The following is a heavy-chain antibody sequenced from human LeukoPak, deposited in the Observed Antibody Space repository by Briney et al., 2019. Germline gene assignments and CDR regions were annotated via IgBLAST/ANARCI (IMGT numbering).Heavy chain of an antibody. CDR3: ARVRRFNGPYNVYFDY. CDR1: GGSISSYY. J-gene: IGHJ4*02. V-gene: IGHV4-59*01. CDR2: RQYTGST. Sequence: SETLSLTCTVSGGSISSYYWSWIRQPPGKGLEWIGYRQYTGSTNYNPSLKSRVTISLDSSNSQLSLKLKSVTAADTAVYFCARVRRFNGPYNVYFDYWGQGTLVTVSS. D-gene: IGHD2-8*01.